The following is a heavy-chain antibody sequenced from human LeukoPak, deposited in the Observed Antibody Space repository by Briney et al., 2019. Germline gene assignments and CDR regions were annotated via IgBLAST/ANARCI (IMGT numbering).Heavy chain of an antibody. J-gene: IGHJ5*02. CDR1: GGTFSSYA. Sequence: SVKVSCKASGGTFSSYAISWVRQAPGQGLEWTGGIIPIFGTANYAQKFQGRVTITTDESTSTAYMELSSLRSEDTAVYYCARDNYTGANWFDPWGQGTLVTVSS. D-gene: IGHD1-7*01. CDR2: IIPIFGTA. V-gene: IGHV1-69*05. CDR3: ARDNYTGANWFDP.